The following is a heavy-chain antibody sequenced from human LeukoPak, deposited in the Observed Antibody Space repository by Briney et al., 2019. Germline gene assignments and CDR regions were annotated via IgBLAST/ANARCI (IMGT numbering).Heavy chain of an antibody. V-gene: IGHV3-33*01. CDR1: GFTFSSYG. D-gene: IGHD3-22*01. J-gene: IGHJ6*02. Sequence: GGSLRLSCAASGFTFSSYGMHWVRQAPGKGLEWVAVIWYDGSNKYYADPVKGRFTISRDNSKNTLYLQMNSLRAEDTAVYYCARDQGSSGSPTYYYGMDVWGQGTTVTVSS. CDR2: IWYDGSNK. CDR3: ARDQGSSGSPTYYYGMDV.